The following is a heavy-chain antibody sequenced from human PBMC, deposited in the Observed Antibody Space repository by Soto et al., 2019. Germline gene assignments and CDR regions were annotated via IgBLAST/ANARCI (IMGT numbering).Heavy chain of an antibody. J-gene: IGHJ6*02. CDR1: GGSVSSGSYY. V-gene: IGHV4-61*01. CDR3: ARGTVELGGMDV. D-gene: IGHD1-26*01. CDR2: IYYSGST. Sequence: PSETLSLTCTVSGGSVSSGSYYWSWIRQPPGKGLEWIGYIYYSGSTNYNPSLKSRVTISVDTSKNQFSLKLSSVTAADTAVYYCARGTVELGGMDVWGQGTTVTVSS.